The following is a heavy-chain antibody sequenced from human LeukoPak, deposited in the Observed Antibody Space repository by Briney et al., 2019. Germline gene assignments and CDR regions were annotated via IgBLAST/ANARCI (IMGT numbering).Heavy chain of an antibody. CDR2: INHSGST. D-gene: IGHD3-10*01. Sequence: PSVTLSLTCAVYGGSFSGYYWSWIRQPPGKGLEWIGEINHSGSTNYNPSLKSRVTISVDTSKNQFSLKLSSVTAADTAVYYCARVKIYGSGSYPSFDYWGQGTLVTVSS. CDR1: GGSFSGYY. V-gene: IGHV4-34*01. J-gene: IGHJ4*02. CDR3: ARVKIYGSGSYPSFDY.